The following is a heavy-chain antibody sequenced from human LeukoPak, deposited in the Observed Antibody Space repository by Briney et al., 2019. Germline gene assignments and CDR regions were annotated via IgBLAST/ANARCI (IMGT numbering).Heavy chain of an antibody. CDR1: GYTFTSYA. J-gene: IGHJ6*03. CDR2: INTNTGNP. D-gene: IGHD3-3*01. V-gene: IGHV7-4-1*02. CDR3: ARVPYYDFWSGYYSYYYYYMDV. Sequence: ASVKVSCKASGYTFTSYAMNWVRQAPGQGLEWMGWINTNTGNPTYAQGFTGRFVFSLDTSVSTAYLQISSLKAEDTAVYYCARVPYYDFWSGYYSYYYYYMDVWGKGTTVTVSS.